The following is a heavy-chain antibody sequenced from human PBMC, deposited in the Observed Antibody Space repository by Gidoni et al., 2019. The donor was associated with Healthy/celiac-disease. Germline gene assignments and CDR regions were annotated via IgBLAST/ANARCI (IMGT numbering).Heavy chain of an antibody. D-gene: IGHD3-10*01. CDR3: ARREFYGSGSLDAFDI. V-gene: IGHV5-10-1*03. CDR2: IDPSDSYT. J-gene: IGHJ3*02. CDR1: GYSFTSYW. Sequence: EVQLVQSGAEVKKPGESLRISCKGSGYSFTSYWISWVRQMPGKGLEWMGRIDPSDSYTNYSPSFQGHVTISADKSISTAYLQWSSLKASDTAMYYCARREFYGSGSLDAFDIWGQGTMVTVSS.